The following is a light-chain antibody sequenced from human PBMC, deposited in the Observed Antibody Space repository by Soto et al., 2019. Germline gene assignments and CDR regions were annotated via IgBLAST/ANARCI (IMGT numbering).Light chain of an antibody. J-gene: IGLJ2*01. CDR1: SSDVGTYNY. V-gene: IGLV2-11*01. CDR3: CSYAGSYTLV. CDR2: DVN. Sequence: QSVLTQPRSVSGSPGQSVTISCTGTSSDVGTYNYVSWYQQHPGKAPKLMIYDVNYRPSGVTDRVSGSKSGNTASLTISGLQAEDEADYYCCSYAGSYTLVFGGGTKVTVL.